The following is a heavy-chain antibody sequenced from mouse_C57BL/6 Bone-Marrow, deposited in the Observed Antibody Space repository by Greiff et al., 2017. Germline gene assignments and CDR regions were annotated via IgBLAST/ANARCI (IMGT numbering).Heavy chain of an antibody. CDR3: SSFDGNYFDF. CDR2: IDPEIGDT. Sequence: EVKLQESGAELVRPGASVKLSCTASGFNIKDDYIHWVKQRPEQGLEWIGWIDPEIGDTEYASKFQGKATITSDTSSNTAYLQLSSLTSEDTAVYYCSSFDGNYFDFWGQGTPHTVAS. J-gene: IGHJ2*01. D-gene: IGHD2-3*01. CDR1: GFNIKDDY. V-gene: IGHV14-4*01.